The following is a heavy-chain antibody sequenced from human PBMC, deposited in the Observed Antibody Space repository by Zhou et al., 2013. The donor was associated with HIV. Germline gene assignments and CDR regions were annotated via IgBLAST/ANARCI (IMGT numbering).Heavy chain of an antibody. Sequence: QVQLVQSGAEVKKPGSSVKVSCKASGGSFSGHAFSWVRQAPGQGLEWMGWISTYNGNTNYAQNLQGRVTMTTDTSTSTAYMELRSLRSDDAAVYYCARAPEDCSGGTCSPYYFDYWGQGTLVTVS. J-gene: IGHJ4*02. CDR3: ARAPEDCSGGTCSPYYFDY. V-gene: IGHV1-18*01. CDR2: ISTYNGNT. CDR1: GGSFSGHA. D-gene: IGHD2-15*01.